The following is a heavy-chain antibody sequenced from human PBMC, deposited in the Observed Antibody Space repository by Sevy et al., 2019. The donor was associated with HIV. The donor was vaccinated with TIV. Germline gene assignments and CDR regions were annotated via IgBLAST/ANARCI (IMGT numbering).Heavy chain of an antibody. CDR3: SRGFDTPRGFDP. V-gene: IGHV4-4*02. D-gene: IGHD3-10*01. J-gene: IGHJ5*02. Sequence: SETLSLTCGVSGGSISSSNWWHWVRRPPGKGLEWIGEIYHSGSTNYNPSLKSRVTISVDNSKNQFSLKLNSVTAADTAVYYCSRGFDTPRGFDPWGQGTLVTVSS. CDR2: IYHSGST. CDR1: GGSISSSNW.